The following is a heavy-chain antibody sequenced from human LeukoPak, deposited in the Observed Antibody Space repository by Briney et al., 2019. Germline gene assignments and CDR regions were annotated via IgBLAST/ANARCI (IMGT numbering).Heavy chain of an antibody. CDR2: ISSSGSTI. Sequence: GGSLRLSCAASGFTFSSYEMNWVRQAPGKGLEWVSYISSSGSTIYYADSVKGRFTISRDNPKNSLYLQMNSLRAEDTAVYYCARSGYSSGWSNYYYYGMDVWGQGTTVTVSS. CDR3: ARSGYSSGWSNYYYYGMDV. CDR1: GFTFSSYE. J-gene: IGHJ6*02. V-gene: IGHV3-48*03. D-gene: IGHD6-19*01.